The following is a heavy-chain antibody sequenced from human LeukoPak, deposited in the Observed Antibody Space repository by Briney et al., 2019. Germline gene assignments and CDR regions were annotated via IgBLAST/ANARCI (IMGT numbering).Heavy chain of an antibody. CDR2: MRSDGSDI. V-gene: IGHV3-30*02. CDR1: GFTFNNYA. CDR3: AKGSYGAKVY. Sequence: GGSLRLSCAASGFTFNNYAMHWVRQAPGKGLQWVALMRSDGSDIYYADSVKGRFTISRDNSKNTLYLQMNSLRAEDTAVYYCAKGSYGAKVYWGQGTLVTVSS. D-gene: IGHD4/OR15-4a*01. J-gene: IGHJ4*02.